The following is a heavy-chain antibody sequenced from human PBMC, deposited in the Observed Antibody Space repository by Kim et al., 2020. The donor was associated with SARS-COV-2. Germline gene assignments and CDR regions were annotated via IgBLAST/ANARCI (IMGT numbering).Heavy chain of an antibody. J-gene: IGHJ4*02. V-gene: IGHV4-34*01. D-gene: IGHD2-15*01. CDR1: GGSFSGYY. Sequence: SETLSLTCAVYGGSFSGYYWSWIRQPPGKGLEWIGEINHSGSTNYNPSLKSRVTISVDTSKNQFSLKLSSVTAADTAVCYCASPGGGSYGLGPLDYWGQGTLVTVSS. CDR2: INHSGST. CDR3: ASPGGGSYGLGPLDY.